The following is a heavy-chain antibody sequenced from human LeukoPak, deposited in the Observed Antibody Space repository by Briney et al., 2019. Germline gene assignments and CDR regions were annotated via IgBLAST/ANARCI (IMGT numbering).Heavy chain of an antibody. CDR1: GGSISSSSYF. J-gene: IGHJ4*02. D-gene: IGHD6-19*01. CDR2: IYYSGST. Sequence: SETLSLTCTVSGGSISSSSYFWGWIRQPPGKGLEWIGSIYYSGSTNYNPSLKSRVTISVDTSKNQFSLKLSSVTAADTAVYYCARDFEGLVHDYWGQGTLVTVSS. V-gene: IGHV4-39*07. CDR3: ARDFEGLVHDY.